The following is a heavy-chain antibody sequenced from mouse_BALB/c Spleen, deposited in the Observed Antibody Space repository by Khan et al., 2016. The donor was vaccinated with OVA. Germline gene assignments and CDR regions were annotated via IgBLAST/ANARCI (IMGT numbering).Heavy chain of an antibody. D-gene: IGHD2-4*01. J-gene: IGHJ3*01. CDR3: TRGDYRGFAS. V-gene: IGHV1-53*01. CDR1: GYPFTSYY. Sequence: QVQLQQSGAELVKPGASVKLSCKASGYPFTSYYVYWVKQRPGQGLEWIGDINPSNGDTYFNEKFKSKATMTVDKSSSTAYMQVSNLTSEDSAVYYCTRGDYRGFASWGQGTLVTVSA. CDR2: INPSNGDT.